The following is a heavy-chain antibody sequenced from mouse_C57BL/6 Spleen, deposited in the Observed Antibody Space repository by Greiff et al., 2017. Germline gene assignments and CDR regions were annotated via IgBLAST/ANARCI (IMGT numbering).Heavy chain of an antibody. J-gene: IGHJ4*01. CDR1: GYTFTGYW. CDR2: ILPGSGST. Sequence: VKLQQSGAELMKPGASVKLSCKATGYTFTGYWIEWVKQRPGHGLEWIGEILPGSGSTNYNEKFKGKATFTADTSSNTAYMQLSSLTTEDSAIYYCSQGGQLRLRYAMDYWGQGTSVTVSS. CDR3: SQGGQLRLRYAMDY. D-gene: IGHD3-2*02. V-gene: IGHV1-9*01.